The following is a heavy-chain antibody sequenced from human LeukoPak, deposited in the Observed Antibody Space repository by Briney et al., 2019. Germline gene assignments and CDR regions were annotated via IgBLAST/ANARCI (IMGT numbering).Heavy chain of an antibody. CDR3: AREGNYDILTGYWVPPCFDY. J-gene: IGHJ4*02. V-gene: IGHV4-39*07. D-gene: IGHD3-9*01. CDR2: INHSGGT. Sequence: SETLSLTCTVSGGSISTSNYYWGWIRQPPGKGLEWIGEINHSGGTNYNPSLKSQVTISVDTSKNQFSPKLSSVTAADTAVYYCAREGNYDILTGYWVPPCFDYWGQGTLVTVSS. CDR1: GGSISTSNYY.